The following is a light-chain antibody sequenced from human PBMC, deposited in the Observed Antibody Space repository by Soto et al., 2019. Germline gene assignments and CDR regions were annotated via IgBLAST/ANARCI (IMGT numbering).Light chain of an antibody. CDR1: SPNIGSYT. J-gene: IGLJ1*01. Sequence: QPALTQPPSASGTPGQRVTISCSGGSPNIGSYTVNWYQQFPGTAPKLLIYNNNQRPSGVPDRFSGSKSGTSASLAISGLQSEDEADYYCAAWDDSLDGYVFGSGAKVTVL. CDR2: NNN. CDR3: AAWDDSLDGYV. V-gene: IGLV1-44*01.